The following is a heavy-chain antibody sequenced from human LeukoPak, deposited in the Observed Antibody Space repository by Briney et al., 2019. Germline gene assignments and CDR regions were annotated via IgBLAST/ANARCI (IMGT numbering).Heavy chain of an antibody. CDR3: ARRDGSGSPHFDC. CDR2: IYHGDSDT. Sequence: PGESLKISCKGSGYRSSSYWIGWVRQMPGKGLEWMGIIYHGDSDTRYSPSFQGLVTISADKSISTAYLQWSSLKASDTAMYFCARRDGSGSPHFDCWGQGTLVTVSS. V-gene: IGHV5-51*01. J-gene: IGHJ4*02. CDR1: GYRSSSYW. D-gene: IGHD3-10*01.